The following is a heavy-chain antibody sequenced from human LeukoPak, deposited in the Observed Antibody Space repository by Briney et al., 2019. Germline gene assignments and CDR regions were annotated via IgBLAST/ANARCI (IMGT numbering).Heavy chain of an antibody. Sequence: GGSLRLSCAASGFTFSSYAMHWVRQAPGKGLEWVAVISYDGSNKYYADSVKGRFTISRDNSKNTLFLQLNSLRTEDTAVYYCARKSSSFSPLAYSFDYGGQGTLAPVSS. CDR1: GFTFSSYA. CDR3: ARKSSSFSPLAYSFDY. J-gene: IGHJ4*02. V-gene: IGHV3-30*04. CDR2: ISYDGSNK. D-gene: IGHD6-6*01.